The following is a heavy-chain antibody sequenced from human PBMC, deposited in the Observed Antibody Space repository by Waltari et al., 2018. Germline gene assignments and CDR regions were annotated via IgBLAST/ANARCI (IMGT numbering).Heavy chain of an antibody. Sequence: QLQLQESGPGLVKPSETLSLPCTVSGGSISTSSYYWGWIRQPPGKGLEWIGSIYYSGSTYYNPSLKSRVTISVDTSKNQFSLKLSSVTAADTAVYYCARHPAMTIMLWYFDLWGRGTLVTVSS. CDR3: ARHPAMTIMLWYFDL. V-gene: IGHV4-39*01. CDR1: GGSISTSSYY. J-gene: IGHJ2*01. CDR2: IYYSGST. D-gene: IGHD2-8*01.